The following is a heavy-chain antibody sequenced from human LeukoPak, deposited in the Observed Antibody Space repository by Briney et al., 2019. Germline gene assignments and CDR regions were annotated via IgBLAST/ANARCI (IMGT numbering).Heavy chain of an antibody. V-gene: IGHV3-53*01. CDR3: AKDRVGANLYFDY. J-gene: IGHJ4*02. CDR2: IYSGGST. CDR1: GFTVSSNY. Sequence: GGSLRLSCAASGFTVSSNYMSWVRQAPGKGLEWVSIIYSGGSTFYADSVKGRFTISRDNSKNTLYLQMNSLRAEDTAVYYCAKDRVGANLYFDYWGQGTLVTVSS. D-gene: IGHD1-26*01.